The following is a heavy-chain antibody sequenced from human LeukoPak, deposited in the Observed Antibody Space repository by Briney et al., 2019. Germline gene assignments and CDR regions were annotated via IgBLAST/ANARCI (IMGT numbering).Heavy chain of an antibody. V-gene: IGHV3-11*01. CDR1: GFTFTDYY. J-gene: IGHJ4*02. Sequence: GGSLRLSCVTSGFTFTDYYMTWIRQAPGKGLEWVSYISSSGTTIYYADSVKGRFTISRDNAKNSLYLQMNSLRAEDTAVYYCAREGYNIVAFDYWGQGTLVTVSS. D-gene: IGHD5-12*01. CDR2: ISSSGTTI. CDR3: AREGYNIVAFDY.